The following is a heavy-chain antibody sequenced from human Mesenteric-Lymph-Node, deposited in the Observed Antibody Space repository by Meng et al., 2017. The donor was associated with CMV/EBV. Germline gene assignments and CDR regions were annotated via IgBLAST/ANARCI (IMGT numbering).Heavy chain of an antibody. CDR1: GFTFSAYS. V-gene: IGHV3-48*04. Sequence: GESLKISCATSGFTFSAYSMNWVRQAPGKGLEWVSYISSSSSTIYYADSVKGRFTISRDNAKNSLYLQMNSLRAEDTAVYYCARVRIAAAGTGYYFDYWGQGTLVTVSS. CDR3: ARVRIAAAGTGYYFDY. CDR2: ISSSSSTI. D-gene: IGHD6-13*01. J-gene: IGHJ4*02.